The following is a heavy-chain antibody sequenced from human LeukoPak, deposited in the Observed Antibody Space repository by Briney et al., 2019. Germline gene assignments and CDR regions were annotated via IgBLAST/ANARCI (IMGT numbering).Heavy chain of an antibody. CDR1: GYTFTSYD. CDR2: ISVYNGNT. Sequence: ASVKVSCKASGYTFTSYDINWVRQATGQGLEWMGWISVYNGNTNYAQKLQGRVTMTTDTSTSTAYMELRSLRSDDTAVYYCARDRYYYGMDVWGQGTTVTVSS. J-gene: IGHJ6*02. V-gene: IGHV1-18*01. CDR3: ARDRYYYGMDV.